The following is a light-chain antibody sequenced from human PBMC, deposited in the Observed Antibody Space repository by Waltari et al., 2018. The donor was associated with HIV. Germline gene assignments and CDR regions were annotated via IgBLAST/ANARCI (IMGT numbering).Light chain of an antibody. CDR1: QNIDQW. CDR2: QAS. J-gene: IGKJ1*01. Sequence: DIQMTQSPATLSASVGDRVTITCRASQNIDQWLAWHQQKPGKPPKLLIYQASTLESGVSSRFSGSGSGTEFTLTISSLQHDDFATYYCQRYKTAFRTFGQGTKVEMK. V-gene: IGKV1-5*03. CDR3: QRYKTAFRT.